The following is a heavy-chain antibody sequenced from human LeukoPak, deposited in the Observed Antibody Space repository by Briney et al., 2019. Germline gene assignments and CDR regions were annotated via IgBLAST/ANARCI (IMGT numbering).Heavy chain of an antibody. Sequence: SETLSLTCAVYGGSFSGYYWSWIRQPPGKGLEWIGKINHSGSTNYNPSLKSRVTISVDTSKNQFSLKLSSVTAADTAVYYCARAASLYYDFWSGYYKGFDYWGQGTLVTVSS. D-gene: IGHD3-3*01. CDR1: GGSFSGYY. CDR3: ARAASLYYDFWSGYYKGFDY. V-gene: IGHV4-34*01. CDR2: INHSGST. J-gene: IGHJ4*02.